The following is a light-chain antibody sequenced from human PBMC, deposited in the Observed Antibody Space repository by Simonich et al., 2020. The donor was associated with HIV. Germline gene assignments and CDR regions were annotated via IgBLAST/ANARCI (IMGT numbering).Light chain of an antibody. Sequence: KVMTQSPATLSVSPGETATLSCRASQSVSTNLAWYQQKPGQAPRLLIYGASTRATGIPARFRGSGSGTEFTLTISSLQSEDFAVYFCQQRSNWPTFTFGPGTKVDIK. CDR3: QQRSNWPTFT. J-gene: IGKJ3*01. CDR2: GAS. V-gene: IGKV3-15*01. CDR1: QSVSTN.